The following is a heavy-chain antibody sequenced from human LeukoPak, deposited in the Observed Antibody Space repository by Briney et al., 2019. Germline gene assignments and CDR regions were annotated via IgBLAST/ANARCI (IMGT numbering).Heavy chain of an antibody. CDR2: IDEDGSEK. J-gene: IGHJ4*02. V-gene: IGHV3-7*01. D-gene: IGHD3-10*01. Sequence: GGSLRLSCAAAGFIFRNYWMGWVRQAPGKGLEWVANIDEDGSEKYYVDSVKGRFIISRDNAKNSLYLQMNILRAEDTAVFYCLSGSGHCGQGTLVTVSS. CDR1: GFIFRNYW. CDR3: LSGSGH.